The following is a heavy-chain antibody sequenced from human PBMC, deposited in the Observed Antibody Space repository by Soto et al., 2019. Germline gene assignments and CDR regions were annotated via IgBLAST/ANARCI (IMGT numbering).Heavy chain of an antibody. D-gene: IGHD6-19*01. V-gene: IGHV4-59*08. CDR3: ARNDSSGWYVDN. CDR2: IYYSGST. CDR1: GGSISSYY. Sequence: PSETLSLTCTVSGGSISSYYWSWIRQPPGKGLEWIGYIYYSGSTTYNPSLKSRVTISVDTSKNQFSPKLSSVTAADTAVYYCARNDSSGWYVDNWGQGTLVNVSS. J-gene: IGHJ4*02.